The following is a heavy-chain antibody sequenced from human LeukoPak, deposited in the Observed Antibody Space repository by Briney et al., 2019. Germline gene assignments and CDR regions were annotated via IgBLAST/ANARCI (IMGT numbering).Heavy chain of an antibody. J-gene: IGHJ4*02. D-gene: IGHD6-13*01. CDR3: ARDRGAAAGN. Sequence: PGGSLRLSCAASGFNVSNNYMSWVRQAPGKGLEWVSVIYRGGSTYYADSVKGRFTMSRDNSKNTVYLQMDSLRAEVTAVYYCARDRGAAAGNWGQGTLVTVSS. CDR1: GFNVSNNY. V-gene: IGHV3-53*01. CDR2: IYRGGST.